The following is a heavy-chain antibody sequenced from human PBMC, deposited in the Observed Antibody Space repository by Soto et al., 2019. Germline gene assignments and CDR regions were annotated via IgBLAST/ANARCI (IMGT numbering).Heavy chain of an antibody. CDR1: GFTFSSHG. D-gene: IGHD3-10*01. V-gene: IGHV3-23*01. J-gene: IGHJ6*03. CDR3: ARDGHSVTPDYYTDV. CDR2: IRGDGSGT. Sequence: EVQILESGGGLVQPGESLRLACVVSGFTFSSHGMTWVRQAPGKGLEWVSTIRGDGSGTWYADSVKGRFLISRDNSKSTLFLQMNSLRAEDTAIYYWARDGHSVTPDYYTDVWGKGTTVTVSS.